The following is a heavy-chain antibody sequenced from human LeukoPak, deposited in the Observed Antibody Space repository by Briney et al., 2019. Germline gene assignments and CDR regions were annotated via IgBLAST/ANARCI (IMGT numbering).Heavy chain of an antibody. J-gene: IGHJ3*02. CDR2: ISYDGTNH. D-gene: IGHD3-10*01. V-gene: IGHV3-30-3*02. CDR1: GFTFSSYA. CDR3: AKTIVREVPDAFDI. Sequence: GNSLRLSCAASGFTFSSYAMHWVRQAPGKGLEWVAFISYDGTNHYYADSVKGRFTISRDNSKDTLYLQVNSLRAEDTAVYYCAKTIVREVPDAFDIWGQGTMVTVSS.